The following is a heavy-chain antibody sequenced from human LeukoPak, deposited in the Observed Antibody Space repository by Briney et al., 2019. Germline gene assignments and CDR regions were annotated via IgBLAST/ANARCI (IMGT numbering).Heavy chain of an antibody. CDR2: IIPIFGTA. J-gene: IGHJ6*02. Sequence: SVKVSCKASGGTFSSYAISWVRQAPGQGLEWMGGIIPIFGTANYAQKFQGRVTITADESTSTAYMELSSLRSEDTAVYYCASAHPKLRFLEPYYYGMDVWGQGTTVTVSS. D-gene: IGHD3-3*01. CDR3: ASAHPKLRFLEPYYYGMDV. V-gene: IGHV1-69*13. CDR1: GGTFSSYA.